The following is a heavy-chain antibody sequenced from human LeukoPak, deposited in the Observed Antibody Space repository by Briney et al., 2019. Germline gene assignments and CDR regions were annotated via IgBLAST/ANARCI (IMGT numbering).Heavy chain of an antibody. CDR3: ARAPRLITIFGVNPDAFDI. CDR1: GGSISSYY. D-gene: IGHD3-3*01. CDR2: IYYSGST. V-gene: IGHV4-59*01. Sequence: SETLSLTCTVSGGSISSYYWSWTRQPPGKGLEWIGYIYYSGSTNYNPSLKSRVTISVDTSKNQFSLKLSSVTAADTAVYYCARAPRLITIFGVNPDAFDIWGQGTMVTVSS. J-gene: IGHJ3*02.